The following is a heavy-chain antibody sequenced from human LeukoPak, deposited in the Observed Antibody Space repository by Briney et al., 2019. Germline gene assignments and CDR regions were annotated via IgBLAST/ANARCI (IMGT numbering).Heavy chain of an antibody. CDR1: GYSFASYW. D-gene: IGHD3-10*01. Sequence: GESLKISCKGSGYSFASYWIGWVRQMPGKGLEWMGIIYPGDSDTRYSPSFQGQVTISADKSISTAYLQWSSLKASDTAMYYCARRATKVLLWFGELGGWFDPWGQGTLVTVSS. J-gene: IGHJ5*02. CDR2: IYPGDSDT. V-gene: IGHV5-51*01. CDR3: ARRATKVLLWFGELGGWFDP.